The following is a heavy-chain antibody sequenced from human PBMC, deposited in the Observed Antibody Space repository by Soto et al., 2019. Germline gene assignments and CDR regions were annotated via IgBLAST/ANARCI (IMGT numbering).Heavy chain of an antibody. CDR1: GGSVSSGTYY. V-gene: IGHV4-61*01. Sequence: QVQLQESGPGLVKPSETLSLTCTVSGGSVSSGTYYWSWIRQPPGKGLEWIGYIYYNGDTNYNPSLKSRVTISVDTSKNQFSLNLSSVTAADTAIYYCARECVEERAAFDYWGQGTLVTVSS. CDR3: ARECVEERAAFDY. J-gene: IGHJ4*02. D-gene: IGHD1-1*01. CDR2: IYYNGDT.